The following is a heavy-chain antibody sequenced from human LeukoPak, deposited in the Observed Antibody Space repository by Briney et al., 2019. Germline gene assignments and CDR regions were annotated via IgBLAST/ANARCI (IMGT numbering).Heavy chain of an antibody. CDR1: GGTFSSYA. Sequence: ASVKVSCKASGGTFSSYAISWVLQAPGQGLDWVGWINPKSGGTQLVQKSQRRGTMSRYTYTSTASMELSSLTSGDTAIYLCVRDLDDTLEGPVNWGQGDLVTVSS. V-gene: IGHV1-2*02. CDR2: INPKSGGT. J-gene: IGHJ1*01. CDR3: VRDLDDTLEGPVN. D-gene: IGHD2/OR15-2a*01.